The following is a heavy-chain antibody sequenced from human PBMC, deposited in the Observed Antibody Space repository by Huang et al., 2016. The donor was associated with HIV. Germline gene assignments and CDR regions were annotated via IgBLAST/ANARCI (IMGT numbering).Heavy chain of an antibody. J-gene: IGHJ4*02. CDR3: AKDNDLYYFDY. Sequence: QVHLVESGGGVVQPGRSLRLSCAASGFTFSGYGMHWVRQAPGTGLEWVAVITFDGKNKYYADSVRGRFTVSRDNSQNTVSLQMNTLRAEDTAVYYCAKDNDLYYFDYWGQGTLVTVSS. D-gene: IGHD1-1*01. V-gene: IGHV3-30*18. CDR2: ITFDGKNK. CDR1: GFTFSGYG.